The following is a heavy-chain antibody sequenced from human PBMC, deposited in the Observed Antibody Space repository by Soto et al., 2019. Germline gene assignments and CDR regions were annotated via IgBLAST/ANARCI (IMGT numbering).Heavy chain of an antibody. CDR3: AKDLGRGSGSYYFDY. Sequence: GGSLRLSCAASGFTFSSYGMHWVRQAPGKGLEWVAVISYDGSNKYYADSVKGRFTISRDNSKNTLYLQMNSLRAEDTAVYYCAKDLGRGSGSYYFDYWGQGTLVTVSS. V-gene: IGHV3-30*18. CDR1: GFTFSSYG. J-gene: IGHJ4*02. D-gene: IGHD6-19*01. CDR2: ISYDGSNK.